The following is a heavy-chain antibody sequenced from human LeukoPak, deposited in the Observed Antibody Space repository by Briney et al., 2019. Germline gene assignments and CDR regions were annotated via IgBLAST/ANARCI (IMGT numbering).Heavy chain of an antibody. V-gene: IGHV4-59*08. Sequence: PSETLSLTCTVSGGSISGYYWSWIRQPPGKGLEWIGDVYFSGSTNYNPSLKSRVTISVDTSKNQFSLKLSSVTAADTAVYYCARGDPVGLFDDWGQGILVTVSS. CDR3: ARGDPVGLFDD. CDR1: GGSISGYY. D-gene: IGHD1-26*01. J-gene: IGHJ4*02. CDR2: VYFSGST.